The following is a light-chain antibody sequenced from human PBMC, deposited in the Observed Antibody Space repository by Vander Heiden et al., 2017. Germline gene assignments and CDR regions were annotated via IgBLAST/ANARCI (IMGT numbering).Light chain of an antibody. J-gene: IGKJ2*01. CDR1: QSLLHTSGYSY. CDR3: MQALQPPYT. Sequence: DIVMTQSPLSLPVTPVEPASTSCRSSQSLLHTSGYSYLVWYLQKPGQSPQLLIHLASNRASGVPDKGSGSRSGADFTLKISRVEAEDVVVYYCMQALQPPYTFGQGTKLEI. V-gene: IGKV2-28*01. CDR2: LAS.